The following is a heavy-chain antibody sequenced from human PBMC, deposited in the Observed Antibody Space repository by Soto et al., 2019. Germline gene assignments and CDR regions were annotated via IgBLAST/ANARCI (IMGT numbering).Heavy chain of an antibody. D-gene: IGHD5-18*01. CDR3: GRDGALGDTAVFDS. CDR2: IWYDGSNK. J-gene: IGHJ4*02. CDR1: GFTFSTYG. Sequence: QVQLVESGGGVVQPGKSLRLSCAASGFTFSTYGMPWVRQAPGKGLEWVAVIWYDGSNKYHGDSLKGRFTISRDNSKNTLYLQINNLRAEDTAVYYCGRDGALGDTAVFDSWGQGTLVTVSS. V-gene: IGHV3-33*01.